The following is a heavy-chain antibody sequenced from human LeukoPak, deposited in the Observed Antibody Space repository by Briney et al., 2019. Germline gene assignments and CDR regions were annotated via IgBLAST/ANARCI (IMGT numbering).Heavy chain of an antibody. J-gene: IGHJ3*02. CDR1: GFIFSSYD. CDR2: IGTAGDT. D-gene: IGHD3-10*01. V-gene: IGHV3-13*01. CDR3: ARTRGHYGSGHGFDI. Sequence: GGSLRLSCAASGFIFSSYDMHWVRQATGEGLEWVSGIGTAGDTYYPASVKGRFTISREKAKNSLYLQMNNLRAGDTAVYYCARTRGHYGSGHGFDIWGQGTMVTVSS.